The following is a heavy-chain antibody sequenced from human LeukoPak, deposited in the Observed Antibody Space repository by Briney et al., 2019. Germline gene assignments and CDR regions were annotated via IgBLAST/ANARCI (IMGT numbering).Heavy chain of an antibody. J-gene: IGHJ4*02. CDR2: IYYSGST. D-gene: IGHD5-12*01. V-gene: IGHV4-39*07. CDR1: GSSISSYY. Sequence: SETLSLTCTVSGSSISSYYWGWIRQPPGKGLEWIGSIYYSGSTYYNPSLKSRVTISVDTSKNQFSLKLSSVTAADTAVYYCASYSGYVRDYWGQGTLVTVSS. CDR3: ASYSGYVRDY.